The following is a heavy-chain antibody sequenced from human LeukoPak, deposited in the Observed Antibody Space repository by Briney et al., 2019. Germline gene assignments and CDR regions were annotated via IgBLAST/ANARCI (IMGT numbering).Heavy chain of an antibody. J-gene: IGHJ4*02. CDR2: ISRGGDAT. Sequence: PGGSLRLSCAASGFTFSTYAMTWVRQAPGKGLEWVSLISRGGDATYYADSVKGRFTISRDSSKNTLYLQMHSLRAEDTAVYYCAARPGEVAVPYDYWGQGTLVTVSS. D-gene: IGHD2-15*01. CDR1: GFTFSTYA. CDR3: AARPGEVAVPYDY. V-gene: IGHV3-23*01.